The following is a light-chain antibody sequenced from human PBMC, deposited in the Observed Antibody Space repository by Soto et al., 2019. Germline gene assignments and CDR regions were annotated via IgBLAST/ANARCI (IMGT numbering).Light chain of an antibody. Sequence: QSALTQPASVSGSPGQSITISCTGTSSDVGSYNLVSWYQQHPGKAPKLMIYEGSKRPSGVSNRVSGSKSGNTASLTISGLQAEDEADYYCCSYAGSSTVVFGGGTKLTV. CDR2: EGS. CDR3: CSYAGSSTVV. CDR1: SSDVGSYNL. J-gene: IGLJ2*01. V-gene: IGLV2-23*01.